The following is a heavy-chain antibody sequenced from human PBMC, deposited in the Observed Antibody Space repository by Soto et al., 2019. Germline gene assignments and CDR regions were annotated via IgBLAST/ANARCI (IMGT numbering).Heavy chain of an antibody. CDR3: ARVTARAFDI. CDR2: IIPIFGTA. D-gene: IGHD2-21*02. CDR1: GYTFTGYY. V-gene: IGHV1-69*06. J-gene: IGHJ3*02. Sequence: SVKVSCKASGYTFTGYYMHWVRQAPGQGLEWMGGIIPIFGTANYAQKFQGRVTITADKSTSTAYMELSSLRSEDTAVYYCARVTARAFDIWGQGTMVTVSS.